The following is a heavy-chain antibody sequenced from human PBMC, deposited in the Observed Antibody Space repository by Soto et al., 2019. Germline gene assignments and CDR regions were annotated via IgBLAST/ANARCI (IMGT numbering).Heavy chain of an antibody. Sequence: SEPQSHSCAVYGWTGNGYYWNCIRQHPGKGLEWIGEIHHTGGTHYNPSLKSRVTMSVDTSKNQFSLRLSSVTAADTAIYYCATRITVFGLLIPPFDPWGQGTQVTVSS. CDR1: GWTGNGYY. CDR3: ATRITVFGLLIPPFDP. CDR2: IHHTGGT. D-gene: IGHD3-3*01. V-gene: IGHV4-34*08. J-gene: IGHJ5*02.